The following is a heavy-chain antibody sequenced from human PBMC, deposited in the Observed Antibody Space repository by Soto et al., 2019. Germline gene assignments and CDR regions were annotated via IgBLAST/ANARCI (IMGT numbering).Heavy chain of an antibody. CDR1: GGSFSSDY. V-gene: IGHV4-34*01. Sequence: SETLSLTCAVYGGSFSSDYWSWIRLPPGKGQEWIGEINHSGSTNYNPSLKRRVTISVDTSKNQFPLKLSSVTAADTAVYYCARNWGLIGFGGKDFYSWGQGTLVTVSA. CDR2: INHSGST. CDR3: ARNWGLIGFGGKDFYS. D-gene: IGHD3-10*01. J-gene: IGHJ5*01.